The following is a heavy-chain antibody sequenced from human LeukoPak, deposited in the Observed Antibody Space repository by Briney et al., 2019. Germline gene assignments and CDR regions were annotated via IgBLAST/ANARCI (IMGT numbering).Heavy chain of an antibody. V-gene: IGHV4-30-4*01. D-gene: IGHD3-22*01. J-gene: IGHJ3*02. Sequence: SETLSLTCTVSGGSISSGDYYWSWIRQPPGKGLEWIGYIYYSGSTYYNPSLKSRVTISVDTPRNQFSLKLSSVTAADTAVYYCAREYYYDSSGWAFDIWGQGTMVTVSS. CDR2: IYYSGST. CDR1: GGSISSGDYY. CDR3: AREYYYDSSGWAFDI.